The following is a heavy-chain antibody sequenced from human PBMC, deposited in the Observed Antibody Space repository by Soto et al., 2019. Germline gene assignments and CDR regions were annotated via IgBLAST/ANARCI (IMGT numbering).Heavy chain of an antibody. CDR2: ISPDTGNT. D-gene: IGHD1-26*01. Sequence: QVLLVQSGPDVKKPGASMKVSCKTSGYTFSASALSWVLQAPDQGLEWLGWISPDTGNTNYAERVKDNVTMTTDTSTSTAYWELRSLRSVDTAVYYCARLGWELLSGRRYFDYWGQGTLVTVSS. CDR1: GYTFSASA. J-gene: IGHJ4*02. CDR3: ARLGWELLSGRRYFDY. V-gene: IGHV1-18*04.